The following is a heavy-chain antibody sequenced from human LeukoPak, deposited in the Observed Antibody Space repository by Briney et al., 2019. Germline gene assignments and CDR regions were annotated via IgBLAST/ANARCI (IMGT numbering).Heavy chain of an antibody. CDR3: ATARPYYYDSSGYYNFDY. Sequence: GGSLRLSCAASGFTVSSNYMSWVRQAPGKGPEWVSVIYSGGSTYYADSVKGRFTISRDNSKNTLYLQMNSLRAEDTAVYYCATARPYYYDSSGYYNFDYWGQGTLVTVSS. CDR2: IYSGGST. D-gene: IGHD3-22*01. CDR1: GFTVSSNY. V-gene: IGHV3-66*02. J-gene: IGHJ4*02.